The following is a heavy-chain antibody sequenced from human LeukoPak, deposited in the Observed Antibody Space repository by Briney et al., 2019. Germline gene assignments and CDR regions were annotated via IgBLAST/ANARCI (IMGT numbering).Heavy chain of an antibody. Sequence: GGSLRLSCAASGFTVSSNYMSWVRQPPGKGLEWVSVVYRGGDTYYADSVKCRFTISRDNSKNILYLQMNSQRAEDTAVYYCARDGGFDYGDYLAYWGLGTLVTVSS. V-gene: IGHV3-53*01. J-gene: IGHJ4*02. CDR3: ARDGGFDYGDYLAY. CDR2: VYRGGDT. D-gene: IGHD4-17*01. CDR1: GFTVSSNY.